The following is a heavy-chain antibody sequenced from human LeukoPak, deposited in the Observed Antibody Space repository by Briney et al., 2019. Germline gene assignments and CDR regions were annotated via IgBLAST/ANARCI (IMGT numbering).Heavy chain of an antibody. CDR1: GGSIRSSYYY. J-gene: IGHJ5*02. CDR2: IYYSGST. V-gene: IGHV4-39*01. Sequence: PSETLSLTCTVSGGSIRSSYYYWGWIRQPPGKGLEWTGSIYYSGSTYYNPSLKSRVTISVDTSKNQFSLKLSSVTAADTAVYYCARHHLSGLALPSYWFDPWGQGTLVTVSS. CDR3: ARHHLSGLALPSYWFDP. D-gene: IGHD3/OR15-3a*01.